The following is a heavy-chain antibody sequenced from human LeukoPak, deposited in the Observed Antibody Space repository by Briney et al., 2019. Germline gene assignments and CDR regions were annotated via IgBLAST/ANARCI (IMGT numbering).Heavy chain of an antibody. CDR1: GFIVSSNY. CDR2: IYSGGST. D-gene: IGHD1-26*01. J-gene: IGHJ4*02. Sequence: GGSLRLSCAASGFIVSSNYMSWVRQAPGKGLEWASVIYSGGSTYYADSVKGRFTISRDNSKNTLYLQMNSLRAEDTAVYYCARGSLASPTLVGTRGFGYWGQGTLVTVSS. CDR3: ARGSLASPTLVGTRGFGY. V-gene: IGHV3-53*01.